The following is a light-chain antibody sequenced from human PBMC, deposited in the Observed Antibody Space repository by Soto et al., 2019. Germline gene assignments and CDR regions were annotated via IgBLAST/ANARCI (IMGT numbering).Light chain of an antibody. CDR3: AAWDDSLSGSYV. V-gene: IGLV1-47*01. Sequence: QSVLTQPPSASGTPGQRVTISCSGSSSNIGSNYVYWYQQLPGTAPKVLIYRNNQRPSGVPDRFSGSKSGTSASLAISGLRSEDEADYYCAAWDDSLSGSYVFGKGTKLTVL. J-gene: IGLJ1*01. CDR2: RNN. CDR1: SSNIGSNY.